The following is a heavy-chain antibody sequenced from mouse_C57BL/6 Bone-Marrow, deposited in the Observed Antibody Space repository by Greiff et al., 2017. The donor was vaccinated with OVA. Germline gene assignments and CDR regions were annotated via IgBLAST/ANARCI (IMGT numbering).Heavy chain of an antibody. CDR1: GYSITSGYY. J-gene: IGHJ2*01. CDR2: ISYDGSN. V-gene: IGHV3-6*01. Sequence: ESGPGLVKPSQSLSLTCSVTGYSITSGYYWNWIRQFPGNKLEWMGYISYDGSNNYNPSLKNRISITRDTSKNQFFLKLNSVTTEDTATYYCARGGTSIGVYYFDYWGQGTTLTVSS. CDR3: ARGGTSIGVYYFDY. D-gene: IGHD2-14*01.